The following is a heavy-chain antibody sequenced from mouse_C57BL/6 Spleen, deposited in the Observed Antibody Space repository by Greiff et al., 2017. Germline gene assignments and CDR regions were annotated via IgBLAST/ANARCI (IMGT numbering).Heavy chain of an antibody. CDR1: GFTFSDYY. CDR2: INYDGSST. D-gene: IGHD2-1*01. V-gene: IGHV5-16*01. CDR3: ASLYYGNLGFAY. Sequence: EVKVVESEGGLVQPGSSMKLSCTASGFTFSDYYMAWVRQVPEKGLEWVANINYDGSSTYYLDSLKSRFIISRDNAKNILYLQMSSLKSEDTATYYCASLYYGNLGFAYWGQGTLVTVSA. J-gene: IGHJ3*01.